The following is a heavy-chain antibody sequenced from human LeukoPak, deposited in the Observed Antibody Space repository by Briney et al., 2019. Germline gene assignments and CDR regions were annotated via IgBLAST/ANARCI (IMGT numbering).Heavy chain of an antibody. CDR3: AKHSQWLGHFDY. CDR1: GFTFSSYG. CDR2: ISYDGSNK. Sequence: GGSLRLSCAASGFTFSSYGMHWVRQAPGKGLEWVAVISYDGSNKYYADSVKGRFTISRDNSKNTLYLQMNSLGAEDTAVYYCAKHSQWLGHFDYWGQGTLVTVSS. J-gene: IGHJ4*02. D-gene: IGHD6-19*01. V-gene: IGHV3-30*18.